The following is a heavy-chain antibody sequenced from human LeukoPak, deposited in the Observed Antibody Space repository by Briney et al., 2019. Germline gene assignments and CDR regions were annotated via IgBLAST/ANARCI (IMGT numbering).Heavy chain of an antibody. J-gene: IGHJ4*02. D-gene: IGHD2-15*01. Sequence: PGGSLRLSCAASGFTFSSYWMSWVRQAPGKGLKWVANIKPDGREKYYVDSVKGRFTISRDNPKNSLYLQMNSLRAEDTAVYYCASPRGYCSGGSCPYYFDYWGQGTLVTVSS. CDR3: ASPRGYCSGGSCPYYFDY. CDR2: IKPDGREK. CDR1: GFTFSSYW. V-gene: IGHV3-7*01.